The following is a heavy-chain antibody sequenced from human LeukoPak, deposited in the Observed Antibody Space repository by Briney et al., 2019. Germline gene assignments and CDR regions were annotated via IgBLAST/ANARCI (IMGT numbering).Heavy chain of an antibody. D-gene: IGHD3-3*01. V-gene: IGHV3-48*01. CDR1: GFTFSSYS. J-gene: IGHJ4*02. CDR2: ISSSSSSTI. CDR3: ARLRFLEWSTFDY. Sequence: GGSLRLPCAASGFTFSSYSVNWVRQAPGKGLEWVSYISSSSSSTIYYADSVKGRFTISRDNAKNSLYLQMNSLRAEDTAVYYCARLRFLEWSTFDYWGQGTLVTVSS.